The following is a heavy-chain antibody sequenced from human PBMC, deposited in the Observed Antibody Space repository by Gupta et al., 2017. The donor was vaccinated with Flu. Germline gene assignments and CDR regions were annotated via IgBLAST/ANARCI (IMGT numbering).Heavy chain of an antibody. Sequence: EVQLVESGGGLVQPGGSLRLSCAASGFTFSSYAMHWVRPAPGKGLEYVSPISSNGGSTYYANSVKGRFTISRDNSNNALYLQMGSLRAEDIAVYYCAREARPDCSSTSCYSRWWTYYYYYMDVWGKGTTVTVSS. CDR1: GFTFSSYA. CDR3: AREARPDCSSTSCYSRWWTYYYYYMDV. CDR2: ISSNGGST. V-gene: IGHV3-64*01. D-gene: IGHD2-2*01. J-gene: IGHJ6*03.